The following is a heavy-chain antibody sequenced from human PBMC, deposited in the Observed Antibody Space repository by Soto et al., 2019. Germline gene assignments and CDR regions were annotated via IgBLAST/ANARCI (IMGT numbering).Heavy chain of an antibody. D-gene: IGHD2-15*01. Sequence: GESLKISCKGSGYSFTSYWISWVRQMPGKGLEWMGRIDPSDSYANYSPSFQGHVTISADKSISTAYLQWSSLKASDTAMYYCARRGYCSGGSCHFISSDFDIWGQGTIVTVS. J-gene: IGHJ3*02. CDR2: IDPSDSYA. CDR1: GYSFTSYW. V-gene: IGHV5-10-1*01. CDR3: ARRGYCSGGSCHFISSDFDI.